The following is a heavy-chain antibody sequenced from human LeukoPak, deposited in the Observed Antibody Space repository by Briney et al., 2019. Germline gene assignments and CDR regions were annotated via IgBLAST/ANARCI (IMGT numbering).Heavy chain of an antibody. V-gene: IGHV3-48*04. Sequence: PGGSLRLSCEASGFSFSSYSMNWVRQAPGKGLEWISYISRTSDTFYYADSVKGRFFISRDNAKNSLYLQMSSLRVEDTAVYYCARRDSGGYFNAEYFHHWGQGTQVTVSS. J-gene: IGHJ1*01. CDR2: ISRTSDTF. D-gene: IGHD3-22*01. CDR1: GFSFSSYS. CDR3: ARRDSGGYFNAEYFHH.